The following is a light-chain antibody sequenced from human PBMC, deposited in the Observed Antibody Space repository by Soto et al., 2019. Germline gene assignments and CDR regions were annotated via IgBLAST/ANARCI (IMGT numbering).Light chain of an antibody. V-gene: IGKV3-15*01. CDR2: GAS. J-gene: IGKJ4*01. Sequence: EIVMTQSPATLSVSPGERATLSCRASQSVSSNLAWYQQKPGQAPRLLIYGASTRATGIPARFSGSGSGTEFTLTISSLQSEDFAVYYCHHRSNWPLTFGGGTKVEIK. CDR1: QSVSSN. CDR3: HHRSNWPLT.